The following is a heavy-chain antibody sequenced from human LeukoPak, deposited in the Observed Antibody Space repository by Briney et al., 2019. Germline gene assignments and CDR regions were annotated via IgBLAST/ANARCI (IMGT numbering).Heavy chain of an antibody. J-gene: IGHJ3*02. CDR1: GGSISSYY. CDR2: IYYSGTT. CDR3: ARGHVGYDFWSGYRDAFDI. Sequence: SETLSLTCTVSGGSISSYYWTWIRQPPGKGLEWIGYIYYSGTTYYNPSLKSRVTISVDTSKNQFSLKLSSVTAADTAVYYCARGHVGYDFWSGYRDAFDIWGQGTMVTVSS. D-gene: IGHD3-3*01. V-gene: IGHV4-59*01.